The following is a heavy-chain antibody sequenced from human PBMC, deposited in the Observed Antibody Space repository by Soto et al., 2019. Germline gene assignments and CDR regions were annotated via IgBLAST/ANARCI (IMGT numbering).Heavy chain of an antibody. V-gene: IGHV3-23*01. CDR3: AKDLRGYYDSSGYVY. D-gene: IGHD3-22*01. J-gene: IGHJ4*02. CDR2: ISGSGGST. CDR1: GFTFSSYA. Sequence: GGSLRLSCAASGFTFSSYAMSWVRQAPGKGLEWVSAISGSGGSTYYADSVKGRFTISRDNSKNTLYLQMNSLRAEDTAVYYCAKDLRGYYDSSGYVYWGQGTLVTVSS.